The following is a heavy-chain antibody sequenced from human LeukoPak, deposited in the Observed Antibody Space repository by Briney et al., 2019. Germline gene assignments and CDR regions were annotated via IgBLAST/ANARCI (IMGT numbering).Heavy chain of an antibody. CDR3: ARTLYGGYRFYYYYYGMDV. D-gene: IGHD5-12*01. CDR2: INHSGST. V-gene: IGHV4-34*01. CDR1: GGSISSYY. J-gene: IGHJ6*02. Sequence: SETLSLTCTVSGGSISSYYWSWIRQPPGKGLEWIGEINHSGSTNYNPSLKSRVTISVDTSKNQFSLKLSSVTAADTAVYYCARTLYGGYRFYYYYYGMDVWGQGTTVTVSS.